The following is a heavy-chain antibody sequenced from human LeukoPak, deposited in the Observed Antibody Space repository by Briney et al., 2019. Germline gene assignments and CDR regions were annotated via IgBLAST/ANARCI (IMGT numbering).Heavy chain of an antibody. CDR2: ISSSSSYI. V-gene: IGHV3-21*01. J-gene: IGHJ6*02. CDR3: ARDRGPHYDILTGPYYGMDV. D-gene: IGHD3-9*01. CDR1: GFTFSSYA. Sequence: GSLRLSCAASGFTFSSYAMSWVRQAPGKGLEWVSSISSSSSYIYYADSVKGRFTISRDNAKNSLYLQMNSLRAEDTAVYYCARDRGPHYDILTGPYYGMDVWGQGTTVTVSS.